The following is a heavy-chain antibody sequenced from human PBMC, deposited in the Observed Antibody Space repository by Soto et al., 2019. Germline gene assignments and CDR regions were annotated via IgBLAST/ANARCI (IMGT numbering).Heavy chain of an antibody. CDR3: ARRGYGDYDPLRDYYYMDV. CDR2: IYPGDSDT. D-gene: IGHD4-17*01. CDR1: GYSFTSYW. V-gene: IGHV5-51*01. J-gene: IGHJ6*03. Sequence: GESLKISCKGSGYSFTSYWIGWVRQMPGKGLEWMGIIYPGDSDTKYSPSFQGQVTISADKSISTAYLQWSSLKASDTAMYYCARRGYGDYDPLRDYYYMDVWGKGTTVTVSS.